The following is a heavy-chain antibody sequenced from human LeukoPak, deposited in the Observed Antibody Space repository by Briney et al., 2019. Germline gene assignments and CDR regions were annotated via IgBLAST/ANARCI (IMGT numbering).Heavy chain of an antibody. CDR3: GXXXXXXXPXXDMDV. CDR2: ISAYSGDT. Sequence: ASVKVSCKASGYTFTSYGISWVRQAPGQGLEWMGWISAYSGDTNYAQKFQGRATMTTDTSTSTAYMELRSLSSDDTAVYYCGXXXXXXXPXXDMDVWGRGTTVTVSS. J-gene: IGHJ6*02. CDR1: GYTFTSYG. V-gene: IGHV1-18*01.